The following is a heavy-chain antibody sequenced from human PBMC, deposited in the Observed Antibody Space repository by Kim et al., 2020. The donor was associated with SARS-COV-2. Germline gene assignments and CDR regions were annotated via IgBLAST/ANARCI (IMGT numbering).Heavy chain of an antibody. V-gene: IGHV3-21*01. CDR3: ARAHYYGSGSYQPLDY. J-gene: IGHJ4*01. Sequence: GGSLRLSCAASGFTFSSYSMNWVRQAPGKGLEWVSSISSSSSYINYADSVKGRFTISRDNAKNSLYLQMNSLRAEDTAVYYCARAHYYGSGSYQPLDYWG. CDR2: ISSSSSYI. D-gene: IGHD3-10*01. CDR1: GFTFSSYS.